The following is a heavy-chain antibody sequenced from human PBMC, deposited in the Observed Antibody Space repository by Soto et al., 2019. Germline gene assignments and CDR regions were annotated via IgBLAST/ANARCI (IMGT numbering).Heavy chain of an antibody. CDR2: INPNSGGT. CDR1: GYTFTGYY. J-gene: IGHJ5*02. CDR3: AREIAARNQNWFDP. D-gene: IGHD6-6*01. V-gene: IGHV1-2*02. Sequence: VASVKVSCKASGYTFTGYYMHCVRQAPGQGLEWMGWINPNSGGTNYAQKFQGRVTMTRDTSISTAYMELSRLRSDDTAVYYCAREIAARNQNWFDPWGQGTLVTVSS.